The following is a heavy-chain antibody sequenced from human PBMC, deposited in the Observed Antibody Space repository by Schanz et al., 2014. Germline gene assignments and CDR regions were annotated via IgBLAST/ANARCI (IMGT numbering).Heavy chain of an antibody. CDR1: GGTFNSYS. Sequence: QVQLVQSGAEVKKPGSSVKLSCQTPGGTFNSYSISWLRQGPGQGLEWMGRIIPFLDRTNHAQRFQGRVTITADKSTSTAYIDLRSLRSEDTALYYCAREVGSSRSFDSWGQGTLVTVSS. J-gene: IGHJ4*02. CDR2: IIPFLDRT. V-gene: IGHV1-69*08. D-gene: IGHD6-13*01. CDR3: AREVGSSRSFDS.